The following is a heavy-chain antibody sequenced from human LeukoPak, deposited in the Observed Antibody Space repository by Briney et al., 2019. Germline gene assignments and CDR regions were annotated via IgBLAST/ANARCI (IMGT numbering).Heavy chain of an antibody. CDR3: ANSFLEGFDP. V-gene: IGHV5-51*01. Sequence: GESLKISCKGSGFSFTSYWIGWVRPMPGKGLEWMGIISPGDSDTRYSPSFQGQVTISADKSINTAYLQWSSLKASDTAMYYCANSFLEGFDPWGQGTLVTVSS. J-gene: IGHJ5*02. CDR2: ISPGDSDT. CDR1: GFSFTSYW. D-gene: IGHD2-15*01.